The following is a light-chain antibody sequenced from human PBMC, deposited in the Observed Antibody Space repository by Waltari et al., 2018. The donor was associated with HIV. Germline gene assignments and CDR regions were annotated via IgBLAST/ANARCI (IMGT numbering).Light chain of an antibody. CDR3: QSYDSSLSGSV. CDR2: GNN. CDR1: SSTIGARFD. Sequence: SVLTPPPSVSGAPGQRVTISCTGSSSTIGARFDVHWYQQLPGTAPKLLIYGNNNRPSGVPDRFSGSKSGTSASLAITGLQAEDEADYYCQSYDSSLSGSVFGGGTKLTVL. V-gene: IGLV1-40*01. J-gene: IGLJ2*01.